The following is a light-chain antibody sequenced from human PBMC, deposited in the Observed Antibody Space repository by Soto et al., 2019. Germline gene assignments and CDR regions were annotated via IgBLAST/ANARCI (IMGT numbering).Light chain of an antibody. J-gene: IGLJ1*01. Sequence: QSALTQPPSASGSPGQSIYISCTGTGSDVGTYNYVSWYQQHPGKAPKLIIYEVSKRPSGAPDRFSGSKSGNTASLTVSGLQAEDEAEYYCSSYAGSNNLGVFGTGTKVTVL. CDR1: GSDVGTYNY. V-gene: IGLV2-8*01. CDR2: EVS. CDR3: SSYAGSNNLGV.